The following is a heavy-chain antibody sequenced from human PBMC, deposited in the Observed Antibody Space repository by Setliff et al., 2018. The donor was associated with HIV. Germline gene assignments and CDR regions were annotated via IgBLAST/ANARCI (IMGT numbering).Heavy chain of an antibody. V-gene: IGHV1-69*13. CDR1: GGSFSRSA. CDR3: ARDLGGDDSRYWYFDV. D-gene: IGHD2-21*02. Sequence: SVKVSCKASGGSFSRSAISWVRQAPGQGLEWMGGIIPMFDTANYAERFHGRVTMTADESTSTVYMELSRLRPEDTAVYYCARDLGGDDSRYWYFDVWGRGTLVTVTS. CDR2: IIPMFDTA. J-gene: IGHJ2*01.